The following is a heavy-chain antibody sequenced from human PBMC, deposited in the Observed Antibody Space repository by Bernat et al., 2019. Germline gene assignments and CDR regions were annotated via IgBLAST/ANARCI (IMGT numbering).Heavy chain of an antibody. J-gene: IGHJ5*02. CDR3: ARSHLYYYDSSGYSDWFDP. V-gene: IGHV4-30-2*01. CDR2: IYHSGST. Sequence: QLQLQESGSGLVKPSQTLSLTCAVSGGSISSGGYSWSWIRQPPGKGLEWIGYIYHSGSTYYNPSLKSRVTISVDRSKNQFSLKLSSVTAADTAVYYCARSHLYYYDSSGYSDWFDPWGQGTLVTVSS. CDR1: GGSISSGGYS. D-gene: IGHD3-22*01.